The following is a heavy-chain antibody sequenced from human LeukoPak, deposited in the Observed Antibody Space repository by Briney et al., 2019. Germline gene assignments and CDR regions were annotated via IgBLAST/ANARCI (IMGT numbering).Heavy chain of an antibody. D-gene: IGHD4-17*01. CDR3: AKLPLTTVTTQGAFDI. J-gene: IGHJ3*02. CDR1: GFTFSRHW. CDR2: IKQDGSAK. Sequence: GGSLRLSCAASGFTFSRHWMYWVRQAPGKGLEWVANIKQDGSAKPYVDSVKGRFTISRDNSKNTLYLQMNSLRAEDTAVYYCAKLPLTTVTTQGAFDIWGQGTMVTVSS. V-gene: IGHV3-7*01.